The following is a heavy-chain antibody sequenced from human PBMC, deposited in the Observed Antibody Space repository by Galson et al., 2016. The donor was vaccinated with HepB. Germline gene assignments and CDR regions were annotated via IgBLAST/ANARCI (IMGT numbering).Heavy chain of an antibody. CDR1: GDSITTYF. CDR2: IHYTGST. D-gene: IGHD2-2*01. V-gene: IGHV4-59*12. CDR3: ARGPHIAVVPGASVTDAFDI. J-gene: IGHJ3*02. Sequence: SETLSLTCSVSGDSITTYFWTWIRQPPGKGLEWIGYIHYTGSTNYNPFLKSRVTMSVDRSRNQFSLKLNSVTAADTAVYYCARGPHIAVVPGASVTDAFDIWGQGTMVTVSS.